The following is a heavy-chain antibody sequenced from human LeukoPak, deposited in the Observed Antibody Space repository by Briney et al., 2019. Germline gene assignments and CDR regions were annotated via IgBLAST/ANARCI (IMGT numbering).Heavy chain of an antibody. Sequence: GGSLRLSCAASGFTFSSYWMSWVRQAPGKGLEWVANIKQDGSEKYYVDSVKGRFTISRDNAKNSLYLQMNSLRAEDTAVYYCARVAPHYYDGSGFGYFDLWGRGTLVTVSS. D-gene: IGHD3-22*01. V-gene: IGHV3-7*01. CDR1: GFTFSSYW. J-gene: IGHJ2*01. CDR2: IKQDGSEK. CDR3: ARVAPHYYDGSGFGYFDL.